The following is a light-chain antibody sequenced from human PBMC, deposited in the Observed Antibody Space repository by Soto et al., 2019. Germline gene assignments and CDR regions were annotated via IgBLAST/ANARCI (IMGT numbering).Light chain of an antibody. V-gene: IGKV1-5*01. CDR3: QQYSSYSS. CDR1: QSISGW. CDR2: DAS. Sequence: DIQMTQSPSTLSASVGDRVTITCRASQSISGWLAWYQQKPGKAPNLLISDASSLESGVPSRFSGSGSGTEFTLTISGMQPDDVATYYCQQYSSYSSFGQGTKLDIK. J-gene: IGKJ2*01.